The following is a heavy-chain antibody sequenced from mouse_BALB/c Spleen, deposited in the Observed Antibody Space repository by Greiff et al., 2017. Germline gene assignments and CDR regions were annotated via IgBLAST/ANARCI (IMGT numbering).Heavy chain of an antibody. CDR1: GYTFTSYW. J-gene: IGHJ1*01. CDR2: IYPGDGDT. Sequence: SGAELARPGASVKLSCKASGYTFTSYWMQWVKQRPGQGLEWIGAIYPGDGDTRYTQKFKGKATLTADKSSSTAYMQLSSLASEDSAVYYCAAFWYFDVWGAGTTVTVAS. V-gene: IGHV1-87*01. CDR3: AAFWYFDV.